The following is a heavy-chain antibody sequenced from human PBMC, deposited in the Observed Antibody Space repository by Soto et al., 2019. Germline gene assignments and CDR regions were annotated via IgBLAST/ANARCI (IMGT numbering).Heavy chain of an antibody. CDR3: AIEGSRYYYYYGMHV. J-gene: IGHJ6*02. Sequence: PSETLSLTCTVSGGSISSGGYYWSWIRQHPGKGLEWIGYIYYSGSTYYNPSLKSRVTISVDTSKNQFSLKLSSVTAADTAVYYCAIEGSRYYYYYGMHVWGQGTTVSGSS. CDR1: GGSISSGGYY. V-gene: IGHV4-31*03. CDR2: IYYSGST. D-gene: IGHD3-10*01.